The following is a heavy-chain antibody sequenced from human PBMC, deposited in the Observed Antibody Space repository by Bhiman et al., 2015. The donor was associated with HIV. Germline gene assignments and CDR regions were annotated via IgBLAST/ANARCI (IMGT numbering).Heavy chain of an antibody. D-gene: IGHD3-16*01. CDR3: ARVLWGRYSGEGRTFDN. Sequence: EVQLVESGGGLIQPGGSLRLSCAASGFTVSTSYMSWVRQAPGKGLEWVSVIYSGGNSDYADSVKGRFTISRDNSKNTLYLQMSSLRAEDTAVYYCARVLWGRYSGEGRTFDNWGPGTLVTVSS. J-gene: IGHJ5*02. CDR2: IYSGGNS. V-gene: IGHV3-53*01. CDR1: GFTVSTSY.